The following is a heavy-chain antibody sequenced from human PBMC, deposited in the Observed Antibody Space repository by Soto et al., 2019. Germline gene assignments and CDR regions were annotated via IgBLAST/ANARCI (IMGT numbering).Heavy chain of an antibody. CDR3: ARDKRLRFLEWSPTYIFDP. D-gene: IGHD3-3*01. V-gene: IGHV3-48*03. J-gene: IGHJ5*02. Sequence: PGGSLRLSCAASGFTFSSYEMNWVRQAPGKGLEWVSYISSSGSTIYYADSVKGRFTISRDNAKNSLYLQMNSLRAEDTAVYYCARDKRLRFLEWSPTYIFDPWGQGTLVTVSS. CDR1: GFTFSSYE. CDR2: ISSSGSTI.